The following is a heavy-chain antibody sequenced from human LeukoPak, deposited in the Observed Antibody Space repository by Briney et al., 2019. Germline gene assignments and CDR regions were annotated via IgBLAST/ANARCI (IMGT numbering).Heavy chain of an antibody. V-gene: IGHV3-9*01. CDR1: GFTFDDYA. Sequence: GGSLRPSCAASGFTFDDYAMHWVRQAPGKGLEWVSGISWNSGSIGYADSVKGRFTISRDNAKNSLYLQMNSLRAEDTALYYCASGYYGPGGDGYFDLWGRGTLVTVSS. CDR2: ISWNSGSI. D-gene: IGHD3-10*01. J-gene: IGHJ2*01. CDR3: ASGYYGPGGDGYFDL.